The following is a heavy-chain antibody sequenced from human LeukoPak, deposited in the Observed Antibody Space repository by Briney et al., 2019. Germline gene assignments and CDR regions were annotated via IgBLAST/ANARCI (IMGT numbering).Heavy chain of an antibody. CDR3: AKRARYYDFWSGDYDY. D-gene: IGHD3-3*01. CDR1: GFTFSSYA. CDR2: ISGSGGST. J-gene: IGHJ4*02. Sequence: PGGSLRLSCAASGFTFSSYAMSWVRQAPGKGLEWVSAISGSGGSTYYADSVKGRFTISRDNSKNTLYLQMNSLRAEDTAVYYCAKRARYYDFWSGDYDYWGQGTLVTVSS. V-gene: IGHV3-23*01.